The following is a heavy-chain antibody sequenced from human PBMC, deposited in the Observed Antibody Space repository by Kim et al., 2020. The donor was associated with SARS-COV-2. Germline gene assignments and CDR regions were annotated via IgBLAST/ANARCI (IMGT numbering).Heavy chain of an antibody. J-gene: IGHJ6*02. CDR3: TTGPRATMIVVVITRVYGMGV. V-gene: IGHV3-15*01. CDR2: IKSKTGGGTT. Sequence: GGSLRVSCAASGFTFSNAWMSWVRQAPGKGLEWVGRIKSKTGGGTTDYAAPVKGRFTISRDDSKNTLYLQMNSLKTEDTAVYYCTTGPRATMIVVVITRVYGMGVWGHGTTVTVSS. D-gene: IGHD3-22*01. CDR1: GFTFSNAW.